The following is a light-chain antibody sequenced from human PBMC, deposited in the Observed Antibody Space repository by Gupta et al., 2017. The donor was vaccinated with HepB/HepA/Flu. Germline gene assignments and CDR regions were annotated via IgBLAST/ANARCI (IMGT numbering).Light chain of an antibody. V-gene: IGLV3-25*03. J-gene: IGLJ2*01. Sequence: SYELTQPPSVSVSPGQTARITCSGDALPKQYAYWYQQKPGQAPVLVIYKDSERPSGIPERFSGSSSGTTVTLTISGVQAEDEADYYCQSADSSGTVVLGGGTKLTVL. CDR3: QSADSSGTVV. CDR1: ALPKQY. CDR2: KDS.